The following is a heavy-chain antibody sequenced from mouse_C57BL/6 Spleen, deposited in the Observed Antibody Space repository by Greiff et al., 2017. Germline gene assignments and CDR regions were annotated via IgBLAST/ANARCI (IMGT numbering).Heavy chain of an antibody. CDR1: GFTFTDYY. Sequence: EVKLMESGGGLVQPGGSLSLSCAASGFTFTDYYMSWVRQPPGKALEWLGFIRNKANGYTTEYSASVKGRFTISRDNSPSILYLQMNALRAEDSATYYCARSSDSSGFWFAYWGQGTLVTVSA. V-gene: IGHV7-3*01. D-gene: IGHD3-2*02. CDR2: IRNKANGYTT. CDR3: ARSSDSSGFWFAY. J-gene: IGHJ3*01.